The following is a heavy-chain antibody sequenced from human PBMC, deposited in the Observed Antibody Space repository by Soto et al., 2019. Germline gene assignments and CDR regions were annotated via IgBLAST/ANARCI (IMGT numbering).Heavy chain of an antibody. D-gene: IGHD3-10*01. CDR3: AREGSGSFDY. Sequence: SETLSLTCAVSGGSISSSNWWSWVRQPPGKGLEWIGEIYHSGSTNYNPSLKSRVTISADKSKNQFSLKLSSVTAADTAVYYCAREGSGSFDYWGQGTLVTVSS. CDR1: GGSISSSNW. J-gene: IGHJ4*02. V-gene: IGHV4-4*02. CDR2: IYHSGST.